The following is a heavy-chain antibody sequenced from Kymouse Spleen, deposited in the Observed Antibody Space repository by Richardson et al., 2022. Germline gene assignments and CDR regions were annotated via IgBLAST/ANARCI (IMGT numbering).Heavy chain of an antibody. Sequence: QLQLQESGPGLVKPSETLSLTCTVSGGSISSSSYYWGWIRQPPGKGLEWIGSIYYSGSTYYNPSLKSRVTISVDTSKNQFSLKLSSVTAADTAVYYCARLDYGDYVAFDIWGQGTMVTVSS. CDR2: IYYSGST. CDR1: GGSISSSSYY. CDR3: ARLDYGDYVAFDI. D-gene: IGHD4-17*01. V-gene: IGHV4-39*01. J-gene: IGHJ3*02.